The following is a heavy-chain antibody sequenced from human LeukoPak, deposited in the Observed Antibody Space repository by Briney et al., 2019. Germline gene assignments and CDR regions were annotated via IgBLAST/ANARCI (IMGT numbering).Heavy chain of an antibody. D-gene: IGHD6-13*01. V-gene: IGHV1-46*01. CDR2: INPSGGST. CDR1: GYTFTSYY. Sequence: GASVKVSCKASGYTFTSYYMHWVRQAPGQGLEWMGIINPSGGSTSYAQKFQGRVTMTRDTSTSTVYMELSSLRSEDTAVYYCARDPYSSSWYEWLFDPWGQGTLVTVSS. CDR3: ARDPYSSSWYEWLFDP. J-gene: IGHJ5*02.